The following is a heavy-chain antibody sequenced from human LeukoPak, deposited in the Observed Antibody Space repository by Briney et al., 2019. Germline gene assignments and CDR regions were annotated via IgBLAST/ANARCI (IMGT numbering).Heavy chain of an antibody. V-gene: IGHV3-9*01. J-gene: IGHJ4*02. CDR2: ISWNSGSI. CDR1: GFSISDCW. Sequence: GGSLRLSCAASGFSISDCWMAWVRQAPGKGLEWVSRISWNSGSIGYADSVKGRFTISRDNAKNSLYLQMNSLRAEDTALYYCAKDSFGSGMVRGRFDYWGQGTLVTVSS. CDR3: AKDSFGSGMVRGRFDY. D-gene: IGHD3-10*01.